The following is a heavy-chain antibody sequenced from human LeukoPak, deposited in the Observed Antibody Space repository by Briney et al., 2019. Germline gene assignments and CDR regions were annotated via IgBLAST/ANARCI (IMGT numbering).Heavy chain of an antibody. J-gene: IGHJ4*02. CDR2: INPNSGDT. CDR1: GYTFTGYY. Sequence: ASVTVSCKPSGYTFTGYYMHWVRQAPGLGLEWMGWINPNSGDTNYAQKFQGRATMTRDTSISTAYMELSRLRSDDTAVYYCAREQDIGMVSALDYWGQGTLVTVSS. D-gene: IGHD5-18*01. V-gene: IGHV1-2*02. CDR3: AREQDIGMVSALDY.